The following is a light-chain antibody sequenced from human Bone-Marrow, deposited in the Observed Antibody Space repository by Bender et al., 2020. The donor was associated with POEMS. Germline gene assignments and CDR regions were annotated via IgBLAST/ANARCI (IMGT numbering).Light chain of an antibody. Sequence: SYVLTQPLSVSVAPGQTARITCGGNDIGSKRVHWYQQRPGQAPVLVVFDDSDRPSGIPERFSGSNSGNTATLTISRVEAGDEADYYCQVWDYSSDLWVFGGGTKLTVL. J-gene: IGLJ3*02. CDR1: DIGSKR. CDR2: DDS. V-gene: IGLV3-21*02. CDR3: QVWDYSSDLWV.